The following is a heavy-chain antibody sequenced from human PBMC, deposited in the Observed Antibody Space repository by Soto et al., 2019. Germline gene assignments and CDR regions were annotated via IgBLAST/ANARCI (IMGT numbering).Heavy chain of an antibody. V-gene: IGHV1-69*13. CDR3: ARGLDIVVVPLGAFDI. Sequence: SVKVSCKASGGTFSSYAISWVRQAPGQGLEWMGGIIPIFGTANYAQKFQGRVTITADESTSTAYMELSSLRSEDTAVYYCARGLDIVVVPLGAFDIWGQGTMVTVSS. CDR2: IIPIFGTA. CDR1: GGTFSSYA. J-gene: IGHJ3*02. D-gene: IGHD2-21*01.